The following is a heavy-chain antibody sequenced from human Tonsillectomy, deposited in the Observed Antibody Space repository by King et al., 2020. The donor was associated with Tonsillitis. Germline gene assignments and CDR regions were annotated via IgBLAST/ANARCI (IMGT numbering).Heavy chain of an antibody. CDR2: IYYSGST. V-gene: IGHV4-39*01. Sequence: QLQESGPGLVKPSETLSLTCTVSGGSISSSSYYWGWIRQPPGKGLEWIGSIYYSGSTYYNPSLKSRVTISVDTSKNQFSLKLSSVTAADTAVYYCARLVYSSSWYGAFDIWGQGTMVTVSS. CDR1: GGSISSSSYY. J-gene: IGHJ3*02. D-gene: IGHD6-13*01. CDR3: ARLVYSSSWYGAFDI.